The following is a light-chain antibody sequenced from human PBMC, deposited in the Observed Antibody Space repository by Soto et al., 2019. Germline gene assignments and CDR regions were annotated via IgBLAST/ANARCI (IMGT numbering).Light chain of an antibody. CDR2: IAS. CDR1: QSIRSY. J-gene: IGKJ4*01. CDR3: QQSYTTPLT. Sequence: DIQMTQSTSSLSASVGDRVTITCRASQSIRSYLNWYQQKPGTAPKLLIYIASNLQRGVPSRFSGSGSGTEFTLTISSLHPEDCASYYCQQSYTTPLTFGGGTKVEIK. V-gene: IGKV1-39*01.